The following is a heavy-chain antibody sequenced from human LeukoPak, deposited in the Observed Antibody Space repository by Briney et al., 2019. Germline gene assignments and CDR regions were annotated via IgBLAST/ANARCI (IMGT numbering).Heavy chain of an antibody. V-gene: IGHV4-61*05. CDR2: IHYSGTT. J-gene: IGHJ4*02. CDR3: ARMGGYSGYATH. Sequence: PSETLSLTCTVSGGSISSSSYYWSWIRQPPGKGLEWIGYIHYSGTTNYNPSLKNRVTISLDTSKNQFSLNLSSVTAADTAVYYCARMGGYSGYATHWGQGTLVTVSS. D-gene: IGHD5-12*01. CDR1: GGSISSSSYY.